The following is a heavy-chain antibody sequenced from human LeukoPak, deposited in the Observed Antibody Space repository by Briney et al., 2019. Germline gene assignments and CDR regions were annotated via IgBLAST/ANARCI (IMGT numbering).Heavy chain of an antibody. CDR1: GGSTSSYY. J-gene: IGHJ6*03. D-gene: IGHD1-26*01. Sequence: PSETLSLTCTVSGGSTSSYYWSWIRQPPGKGLEWIGYIYYSGSTNYNPSLKSRVTISVDTSKNQFSLKLSSVTAADTAVYYCARGSGGYYYYMDVWGKGTTVTVSS. CDR3: ARGSGGYYYYMDV. V-gene: IGHV4-59*01. CDR2: IYYSGST.